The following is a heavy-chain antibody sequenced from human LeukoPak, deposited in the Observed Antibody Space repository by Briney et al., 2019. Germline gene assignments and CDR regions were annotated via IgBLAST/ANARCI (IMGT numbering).Heavy chain of an antibody. Sequence: GRSLRLSCAASGFTFSSYAMHWVRQAPGKGLEWVAVISYDGSNKYYADSVKGRFTISRDNSKNTPYLQMNSLRAEDTAVYYCAREGSYGYFDYWGQGTLVTVSS. J-gene: IGHJ4*02. CDR2: ISYDGSNK. D-gene: IGHD1-26*01. CDR3: AREGSYGYFDY. V-gene: IGHV3-30*04. CDR1: GFTFSSYA.